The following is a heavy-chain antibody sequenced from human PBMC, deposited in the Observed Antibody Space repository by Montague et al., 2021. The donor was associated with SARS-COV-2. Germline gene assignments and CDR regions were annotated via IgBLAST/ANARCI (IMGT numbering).Heavy chain of an antibody. D-gene: IGHD1-26*01. Sequence: SLRLSCAASGFTFSSYGFHWVRQAPGKGLEWVAVMWFDGSNEYYADSVKGRFTISRDNSKNTLYLQMTSLRAEDTAVYYCAREGMVGTTTGLDYWGQGTLVTVSS. V-gene: IGHV3-33*01. CDR1: GFTFSSYG. CDR2: MWFDGSNE. J-gene: IGHJ4*02. CDR3: AREGMVGTTTGLDY.